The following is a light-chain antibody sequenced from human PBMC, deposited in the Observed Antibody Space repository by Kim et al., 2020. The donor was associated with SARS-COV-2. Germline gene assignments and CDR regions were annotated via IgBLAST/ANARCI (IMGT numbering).Light chain of an antibody. CDR3: ISFTSSSTLV. CDR2: EVS. CDR1: SSDVGGYNY. Sequence: QSALTQPASVSGSPGQSITISCTGTSSDVGGYNYVSWYQQHPGKAPKLMIREVSDRPSGVSNRFTGSKSGNTASLTISGLQAEDEADYYCISFTSSSTLVFGGGTKLTVL. J-gene: IGLJ3*02. V-gene: IGLV2-14*03.